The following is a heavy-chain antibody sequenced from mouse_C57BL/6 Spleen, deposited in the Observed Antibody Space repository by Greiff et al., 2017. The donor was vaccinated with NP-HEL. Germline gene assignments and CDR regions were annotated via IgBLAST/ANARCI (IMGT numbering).Heavy chain of an antibody. Sequence: VQLQQSGPELVKPGASVKISCKASGYSFTGYYMNWVKQSPEKSLEWIGEINPSTGGTTYNQKFKAKATLTVDKSSSTAYMQLKSLTSEDSAVYYCAIPIHYYGSSYYFDYWGQGTTLTVSS. J-gene: IGHJ2*01. CDR1: GYSFTGYY. CDR2: INPSTGGT. D-gene: IGHD1-1*01. CDR3: AIPIHYYGSSYYFDY. V-gene: IGHV1-42*01.